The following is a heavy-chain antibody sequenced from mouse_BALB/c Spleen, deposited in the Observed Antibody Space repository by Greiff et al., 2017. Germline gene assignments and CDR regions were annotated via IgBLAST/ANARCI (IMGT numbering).Heavy chain of an antibody. V-gene: IGHV14-3*02. CDR2: IDPANGNT. CDR1: GFNIKDTY. D-gene: IGHD3-2*01. CDR3: ADSSGYAY. J-gene: IGHJ3*01. Sequence: DVQLVESGAELVKPGASVKLSCTASGFNIKDTYMHWVKQRPEQGLEWIGRIDPANGNTKYDPKFQGKATITADTSSNTAYLQLSSLTSEDTAVYYCADSSGYAYWGQGTLVTVSA.